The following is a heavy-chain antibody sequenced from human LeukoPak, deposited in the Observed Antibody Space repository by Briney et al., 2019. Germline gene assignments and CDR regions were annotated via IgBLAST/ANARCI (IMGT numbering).Heavy chain of an antibody. V-gene: IGHV3-30*18. CDR1: GFTFSSYG. CDR3: AKDSLYYNWGQYFQH. D-gene: IGHD3-10*01. CDR2: ISYDGSNK. J-gene: IGHJ1*01. Sequence: PGGSLRLSCAASGFTFSSYGMHWVRQAPGKGLEWVAVISYDGSNKYYADSVKGRFTISRDNSKNTLYLQMNSLRAEDTAVYYCAKDSLYYNWGQYFQHWGQGTLVTVSS.